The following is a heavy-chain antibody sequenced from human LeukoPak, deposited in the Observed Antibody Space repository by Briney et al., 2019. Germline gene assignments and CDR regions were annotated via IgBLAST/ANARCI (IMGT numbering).Heavy chain of an antibody. V-gene: IGHV3-7*04. Sequence: QAGGSLRLSCAASGFTFSSYWMSWVRQAPGKGLEWVANIKQDGSEIYYVDYVKGRFTISRDNAKNSLYLQMNSLRAEDTAVYYCARVGVVVQYYFKQHYMDVWGKGTTVTVPS. CDR2: IKQDGSEI. D-gene: IGHD2-15*01. CDR1: GFTFSSYW. CDR3: ARVGVVVQYYFKQHYMDV. J-gene: IGHJ6*03.